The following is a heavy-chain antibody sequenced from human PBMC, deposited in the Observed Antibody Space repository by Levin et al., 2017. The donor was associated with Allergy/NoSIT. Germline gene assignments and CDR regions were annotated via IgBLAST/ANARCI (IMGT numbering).Heavy chain of an antibody. Sequence: LSLTCAASGFTFSSYSMNWVRQAPGKGLEWVSYISSSSSTIYYADSVKGRFTISRDNAKNSLYLQMNSLRAEDTAVYYCARGGYSSGWPRGVAFDIWGQGTMVTVSS. CDR3: ARGGYSSGWPRGVAFDI. CDR2: ISSSSSTI. D-gene: IGHD6-19*01. CDR1: GFTFSSYS. J-gene: IGHJ3*02. V-gene: IGHV3-48*01.